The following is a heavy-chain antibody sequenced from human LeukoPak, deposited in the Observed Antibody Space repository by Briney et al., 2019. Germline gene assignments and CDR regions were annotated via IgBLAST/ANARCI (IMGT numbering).Heavy chain of an antibody. CDR3: ARDTEYCSSTSCKTAP. D-gene: IGHD2-2*01. CDR1: GFTFSSYA. CDR2: INEDGSDK. Sequence: GGSLRLSCAASGFTFSSYAMNWVRQAPGKGLEWVANINEDGSDKYYVDSVKGRFTISRDNAKNSLYLQMNSLRAEDTAVYYCARDTEYCSSTSCKTAPWGQGTLVTVSS. J-gene: IGHJ5*02. V-gene: IGHV3-7*01.